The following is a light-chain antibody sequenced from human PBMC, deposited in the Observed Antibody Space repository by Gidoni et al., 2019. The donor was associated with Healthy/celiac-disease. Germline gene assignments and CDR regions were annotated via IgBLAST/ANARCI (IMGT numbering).Light chain of an antibody. CDR2: DVN. CDR3: SSYAGGNNFV. V-gene: IGLV2-8*01. J-gene: IGLJ1*01. Sequence: QSSLTQPPSASGSPGPSVTISCTGTSDDLDYYNSVSWYQQHPGTAPKLVIYDVNKRPSGVPDRCSGSKSGNTASLTVSGLQAEDEAEYYCSSYAGGNNFVFGSGTKVTVL. CDR1: SDDLDYYNS.